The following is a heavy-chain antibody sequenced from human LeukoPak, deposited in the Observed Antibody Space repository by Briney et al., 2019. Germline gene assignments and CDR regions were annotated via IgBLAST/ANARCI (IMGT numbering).Heavy chain of an antibody. Sequence: PSETLSLTCTVSGGSISSYYWSWIRQPPGKGLEWIGHIYYTGSTNYNPSLKSRVTISVDTSKKQFSLKLNSVTAADTAVYYCARTYCGGDCPLGYWGQGILVTVSS. J-gene: IGHJ4*02. CDR3: ARTYCGGDCPLGY. D-gene: IGHD2-21*02. CDR2: IYYTGST. CDR1: GGSISSYY. V-gene: IGHV4-59*08.